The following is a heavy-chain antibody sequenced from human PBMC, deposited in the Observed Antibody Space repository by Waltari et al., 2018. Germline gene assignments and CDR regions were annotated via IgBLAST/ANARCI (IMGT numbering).Heavy chain of an antibody. D-gene: IGHD3-16*01. CDR3: ARDGGGNGYIHY. Sequence: EVQLVESGGGLVQPGGSLRLSCEASGFTLISSYMHWVRQVPGNGLVWVSRINTDGSSANYADSVKGRFTISRDNGKNTLYLQMNSLRAEDTAVDYCARDGGGNGYIHYWGQGTLVTVSS. CDR2: INTDGSSA. V-gene: IGHV3-74*01. CDR1: GFTLISSY. J-gene: IGHJ4*02.